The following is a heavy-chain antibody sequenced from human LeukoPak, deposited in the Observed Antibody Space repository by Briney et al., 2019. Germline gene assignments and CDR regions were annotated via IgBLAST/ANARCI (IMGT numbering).Heavy chain of an antibody. CDR3: ARGYGDYLDAFDI. J-gene: IGHJ3*02. D-gene: IGHD4-17*01. CDR1: GGSISNINYY. Sequence: SETLSLTCTVSGGSISNINYYWGWIRQPPGKGLEWIGSIYHSGSTYYNPSLKSRVTISVDRSKNQFSLKLSSVTAADTAVYYCARGYGDYLDAFDIWGQGTMVTVSS. CDR2: IYHSGST. V-gene: IGHV4-39*07.